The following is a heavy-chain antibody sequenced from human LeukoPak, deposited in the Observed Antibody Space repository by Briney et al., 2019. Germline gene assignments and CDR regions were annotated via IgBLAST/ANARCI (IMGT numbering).Heavy chain of an antibody. V-gene: IGHV1-2*02. CDR2: INPDSGGT. J-gene: IGHJ3*02. CDR1: GYTFTGYY. CDR3: ARINYDSSGDWREDAFDI. Sequence: ASVKVSCKASGYTFTGYYMHWVRQAPGQGLEWMGWINPDSGGTNYAQKFQGRVTMTRDTSISTGYMELTRLRSDDTAMYYCARINYDSSGDWREDAFDIWGQGTVVTVSS. D-gene: IGHD3-22*01.